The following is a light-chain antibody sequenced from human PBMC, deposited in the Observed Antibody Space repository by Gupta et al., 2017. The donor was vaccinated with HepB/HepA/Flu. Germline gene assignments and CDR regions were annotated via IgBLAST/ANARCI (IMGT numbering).Light chain of an antibody. J-gene: IGKJ4*01. CDR1: QSISSW. CDR3: QQDNSYPIT. Sequence: DIQMTQSPSTLSASVGDRVTITCRASQSISSWLAWYQQQPGKAPKLLLYRASTLESGVPSRFSGSGSGTXFTLTIXSLQPDDFATYYCQQDNSYPITFGXGTKVEIK. CDR2: RAS. V-gene: IGKV1-5*03.